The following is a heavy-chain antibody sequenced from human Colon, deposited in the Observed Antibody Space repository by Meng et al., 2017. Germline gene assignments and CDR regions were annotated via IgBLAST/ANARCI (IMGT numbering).Heavy chain of an antibody. J-gene: IGHJ4*02. CDR1: GFTFSGSA. D-gene: IGHD1-14*01. CDR2: IRTKPNDYAT. CDR3: STGDYCGF. Sequence: GQWVGSGGGSVQPGGSLELSCVASGFTFSGSAMNWVRQTSGKGLEWVGRIRTKPNDYATAYAPSVRGRFTISRDDSKNTVYLQMNSLKIEDTAVYYCSTGDYCGFWGQGTLVTVSS. V-gene: IGHV3-73*02.